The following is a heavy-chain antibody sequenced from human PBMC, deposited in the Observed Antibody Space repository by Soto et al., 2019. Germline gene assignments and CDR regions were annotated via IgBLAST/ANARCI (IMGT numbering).Heavy chain of an antibody. Sequence: EVQLVESGGGLVQPGGSLRLSCAASGFTFRSSWMGWVRQAPGKGLEWVANIKQDRGERNYLDSVKGRFTISRDNAENSLFLQMNSLRAEDTAVYYSARDFPFYYGMDVWGQGTTVTVSS. V-gene: IGHV3-7*01. D-gene: IGHD3-16*01. CDR3: ARDFPFYYGMDV. CDR2: IKQDRGER. CDR1: GFTFRSSW. J-gene: IGHJ6*02.